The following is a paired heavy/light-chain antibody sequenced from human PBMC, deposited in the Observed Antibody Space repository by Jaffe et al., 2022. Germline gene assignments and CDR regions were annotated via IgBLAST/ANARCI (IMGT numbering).Heavy chain of an antibody. V-gene: IGHV4-34*01. J-gene: IGHJ4*02. CDR3: ARSKSLSCITMIEVACNHFDY. Sequence: QVQLQQWGAGLLKPSETLSLTCAVYGGSFSGYYWSWIRQPPGKGLEWIGEINHSGSTNYNPSLKSRVTISVDTSKNQFSLKLSSVTAADTAVYYCARSKSLSCITMIEVACNHFDYWGQGTLVTVSS. CDR1: GGSFSGYY. D-gene: IGHD3-22*01. CDR2: INHSGST.
Light chain of an antibody. V-gene: IGLV1-40*01. J-gene: IGLJ2*01. CDR1: SSNIGAGYD. CDR3: QSYDSSLSDVV. CDR2: GNS. Sequence: QSVLTQPPSVSGAPGQRVTISCTGSSSNIGAGYDVHWYQQLPGTAPKLLIYGNSNRPSGVPDRFSGSKSGTSASLAITGLQAEDEADYYCQSYDSSLSDVVFGGGTKLTVL.